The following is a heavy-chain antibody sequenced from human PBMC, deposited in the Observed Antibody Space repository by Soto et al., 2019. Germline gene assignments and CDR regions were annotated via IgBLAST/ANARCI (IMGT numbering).Heavy chain of an antibody. Sequence: GGSLRLSCAASGSPFSDYYMSWIRQPPGKGLEWVSYISSSISYTNYADSVKGRFTISRDNAKNSLYLQMNSLRAEDTAVYYCARVQYCRGGSCFSDYGMDVWGQGTTVTVSS. J-gene: IGHJ6*02. CDR2: ISSSISYT. CDR3: ARVQYCRGGSCFSDYGMDV. V-gene: IGHV3-11*06. D-gene: IGHD2-15*01. CDR1: GSPFSDYY.